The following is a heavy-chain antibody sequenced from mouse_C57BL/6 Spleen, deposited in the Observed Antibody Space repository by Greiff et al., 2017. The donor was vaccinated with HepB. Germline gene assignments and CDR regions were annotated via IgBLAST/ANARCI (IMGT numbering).Heavy chain of an antibody. CDR1: GYTFTNYW. Sequence: VQLQQSGAELVRPGTSVKMSCKASGYTFTNYWIGWVKQRPGHGLEWIGDIYPGGGYTNYNEKFKGKATLTADKSSSTAYIQFSSLTSEDSSIYYCARGGDYGNFDYWGQGTTLTVSS. J-gene: IGHJ2*01. V-gene: IGHV1-63*01. CDR2: IYPGGGYT. D-gene: IGHD2-1*01. CDR3: ARGGDYGNFDY.